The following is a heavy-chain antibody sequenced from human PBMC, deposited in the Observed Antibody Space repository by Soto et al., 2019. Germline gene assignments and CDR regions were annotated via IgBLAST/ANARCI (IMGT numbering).Heavy chain of an antibody. Sequence: GGSLRLSCAASGFTFSSYAMHWVRQAPGKGLEWVAVISYDGSNKYYADSVKGRFTISRDNSKNTLYLQMNSLRAEDTAVYYCARVQTPHYDILTGYLPQGMDVWGQGTTVTVSS. CDR1: GFTFSSYA. CDR2: ISYDGSNK. V-gene: IGHV3-30-3*01. CDR3: ARVQTPHYDILTGYLPQGMDV. D-gene: IGHD3-9*01. J-gene: IGHJ6*02.